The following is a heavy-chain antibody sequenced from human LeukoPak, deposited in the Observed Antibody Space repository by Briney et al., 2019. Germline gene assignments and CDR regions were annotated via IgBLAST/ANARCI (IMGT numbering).Heavy chain of an antibody. CDR2: INAGNGNT. J-gene: IGHJ6*02. Sequence: ASVKVSCKASGYTFTSYAMHWVRQAPGQRLEWMGWINAGNGNTKYSQKFQGRVTITRDTSASTAYMELSSLRSEDTAVYYCARGQYCSSTSCYYGKDYYYYYGMDVWGQGTTVTASS. CDR1: GYTFTSYA. V-gene: IGHV1-3*01. CDR3: ARGQYCSSTSCYYGKDYYYYYGMDV. D-gene: IGHD2-2*01.